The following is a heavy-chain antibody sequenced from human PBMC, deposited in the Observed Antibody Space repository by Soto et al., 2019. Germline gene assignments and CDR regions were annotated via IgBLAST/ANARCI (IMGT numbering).Heavy chain of an antibody. Sequence: QITLKESGPTLVKPTQTLTLTCTFSGFSLSTSGVGVGWIRQPPGKALEWLGIIFWDDDKRHRASRKSRVTITKDTSKNQLVLTMTNMDPVDTATYYCAHLPWKQLWPRAPVVYWGQGTPVTVSS. V-gene: IGHV2-5*02. J-gene: IGHJ4*02. CDR3: AHLPWKQLWPRAPVVY. CDR2: IFWDDDK. CDR1: GFSLSTSGVG. D-gene: IGHD5-18*01.